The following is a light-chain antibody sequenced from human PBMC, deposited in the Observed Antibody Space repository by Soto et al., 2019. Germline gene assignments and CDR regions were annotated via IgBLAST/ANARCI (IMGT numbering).Light chain of an antibody. Sequence: QSVLTQPASVSGSPGQSITISCTGTSSDVGGYNYVSWYQQHPGKAPKLMIYDVSNRPSGVSNRFSGSKSGNTASLTISGFQAEDEADYYCTSYTSSSPYVFGPGTKDTDL. CDR3: TSYTSSSPYV. CDR1: SSDVGGYNY. J-gene: IGLJ1*01. V-gene: IGLV2-14*01. CDR2: DVS.